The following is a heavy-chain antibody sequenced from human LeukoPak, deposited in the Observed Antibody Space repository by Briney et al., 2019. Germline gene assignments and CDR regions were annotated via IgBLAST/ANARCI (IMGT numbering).Heavy chain of an antibody. CDR3: ARRNRYFYDSTAHWHFDL. D-gene: IGHD3-22*01. V-gene: IGHV4-39*01. CDR1: GGSISSSSYY. Sequence: PSETLSLTCTVSGGSISSSSYYWAWIRQPPGKGLEWIGSVYYSGSTYYNPSLKSRVTISVDTSKNQFSLKLTSVTAADTAVYYCARRNRYFYDSTAHWHFDLWGRGTLVTVSS. J-gene: IGHJ2*01. CDR2: VYYSGST.